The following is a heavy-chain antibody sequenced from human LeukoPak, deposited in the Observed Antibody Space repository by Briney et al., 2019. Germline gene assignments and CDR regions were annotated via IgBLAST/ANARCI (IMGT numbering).Heavy chain of an antibody. Sequence: PSETLSLTCTVSGGSISSYYWSWIRQPPGKGLEWIGYIYYSGSTNYNPSLKSRVTISVDTSKNQFSLKLSSVTAADTAVYYCARDPSPWGSSGAFDIWGQGTMVTVSS. CDR3: ARDPSPWGSSGAFDI. CDR2: IYYSGST. D-gene: IGHD6-6*01. V-gene: IGHV4-59*01. J-gene: IGHJ3*02. CDR1: GGSISSYY.